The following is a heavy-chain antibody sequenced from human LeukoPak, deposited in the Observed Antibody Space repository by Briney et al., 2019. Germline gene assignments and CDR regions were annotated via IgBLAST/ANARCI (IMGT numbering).Heavy chain of an antibody. CDR3: TTGSYDILTGYSDY. J-gene: IGHJ4*02. Sequence: PGGSLRLSCVASGFTFSNAWMSWVRQAPGKGLEWVGRIKSKTDGGTTDYAAPVKGRFTISRDDSKNTLYLQMNSLKTEDTAVYYCTTGSYDILTGYSDYWGQGTLVTVSS. CDR2: IKSKTDGGTT. V-gene: IGHV3-15*01. CDR1: GFTFSNAW. D-gene: IGHD3-9*01.